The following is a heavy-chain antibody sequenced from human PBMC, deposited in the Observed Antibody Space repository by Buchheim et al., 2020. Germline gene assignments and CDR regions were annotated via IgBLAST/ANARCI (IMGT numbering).Heavy chain of an antibody. Sequence: QLQLQESGPGLVKPSETLSLTCTVSGGSISSSSYYWGWIRQPPGKGLEWIGSIYYSGSTYYNPSLKSRVTISVDKSKNQFSLKLSSVTAADTAVYYCARDPGDGYNGNWFDPWGQGTL. J-gene: IGHJ5*02. V-gene: IGHV4-39*07. CDR2: IYYSGST. CDR1: GGSISSSSYY. D-gene: IGHD5-24*01. CDR3: ARDPGDGYNGNWFDP.